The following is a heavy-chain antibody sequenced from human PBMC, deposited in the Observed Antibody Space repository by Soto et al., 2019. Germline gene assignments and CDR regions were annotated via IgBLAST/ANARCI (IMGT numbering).Heavy chain of an antibody. CDR3: ARPPSVRAVIGRDAP. D-gene: IGHD3-10*01. V-gene: IGHV4-34*01. J-gene: IGHJ5*02. CDR1: GGSFSGYY. Sequence: QVQLQQWGAGLLKPSETLSLTCAVYGGSFSGYYWCWIRQPPGKGLEWIGQINHSGSTNYNPSLKSRDTISVDTSKNPFSRKLSPVTAADTAVYYCARPPSVRAVIGRDAPWGQGTLVTVSS. CDR2: INHSGST.